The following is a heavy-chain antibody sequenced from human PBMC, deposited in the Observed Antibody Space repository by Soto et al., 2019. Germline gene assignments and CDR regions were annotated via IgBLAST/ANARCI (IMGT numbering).Heavy chain of an antibody. CDR3: ARAGAALVRGSIGGFDY. D-gene: IGHD3-10*01. Sequence: QVHLQQWGAGLLKPSETLSLTCAVNGGAFNGYYWTWIRQSPGKGLQWIGEINHSGTVDYNPSLKSRVTFSIDTSKKQFSLTLTSVTAADTAVYYCARAGAALVRGSIGGFDYWGQGTLVTVPS. CDR1: GGAFNGYY. J-gene: IGHJ4*02. V-gene: IGHV4-34*01. CDR2: INHSGTV.